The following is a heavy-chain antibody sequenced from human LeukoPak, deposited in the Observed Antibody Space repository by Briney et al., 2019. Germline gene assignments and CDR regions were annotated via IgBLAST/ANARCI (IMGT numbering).Heavy chain of an antibody. J-gene: IGHJ5*02. CDR3: ARDRVPQYQLQHVPWFDP. D-gene: IGHD2-2*01. Sequence: PGGSLRLSCAASGFTFSSYAMHWVRQAPGKGLEWVAVISYDGSNKYYADSVKGRFTISRDNSKNTLYLQMNSLRAEDTAVYYCARDRVPQYQLQHVPWFDPWGQGTLVTVSS. V-gene: IGHV3-30-3*01. CDR2: ISYDGSNK. CDR1: GFTFSSYA.